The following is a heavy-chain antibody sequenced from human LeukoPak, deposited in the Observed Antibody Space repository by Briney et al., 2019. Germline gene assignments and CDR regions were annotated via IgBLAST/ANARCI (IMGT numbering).Heavy chain of an antibody. D-gene: IGHD3-10*01. Sequence: SETLSLTCTVSGGSISSYYWSWIRQPPGKGLEWIGYIYYSGSTYYNPSLKSRVTISVDTSKNQFSLKLSSVTAADTAVYYCARVTRGRDLYYFDYWGQGTLVTVSS. CDR3: ARVTRGRDLYYFDY. CDR1: GGSISSYY. CDR2: IYYSGST. V-gene: IGHV4-59*08. J-gene: IGHJ4*02.